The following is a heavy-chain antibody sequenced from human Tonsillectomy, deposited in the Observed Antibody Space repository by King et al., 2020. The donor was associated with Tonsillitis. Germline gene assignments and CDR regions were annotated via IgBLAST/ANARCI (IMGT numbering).Heavy chain of an antibody. CDR3: ARSRPVTVTVYDAFDI. D-gene: IGHD4-17*01. J-gene: IGHJ3*02. Sequence: QLVQSGAEVKKPGASVKVSCKASAYSFTDYYLHWVRQAPGQGLEWMGWINPNSVGTNYAQKFQGRVTMTRDTSISTAYMELSRLRSDDTAVYYCARSRPVTVTVYDAFDIWGQGTMVTVSS. CDR1: AYSFTDYY. V-gene: IGHV1-2*02. CDR2: INPNSVGT.